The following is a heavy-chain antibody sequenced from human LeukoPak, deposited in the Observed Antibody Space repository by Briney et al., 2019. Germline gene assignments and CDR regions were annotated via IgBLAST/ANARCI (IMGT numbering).Heavy chain of an antibody. CDR3: ARAIAVADPFDY. Sequence: SETLSLTCSVSGGSISSHYWSWIRQPPGKGLEWIGYIYYSGSTNYNPSLKSRVTISVDTSKNQFSLKLRSVTAADTAVYYCARAIAVADPFDYWGQGTLVTVSS. CDR1: GGSISSHY. V-gene: IGHV4-59*11. D-gene: IGHD6-19*01. CDR2: IYYSGST. J-gene: IGHJ4*02.